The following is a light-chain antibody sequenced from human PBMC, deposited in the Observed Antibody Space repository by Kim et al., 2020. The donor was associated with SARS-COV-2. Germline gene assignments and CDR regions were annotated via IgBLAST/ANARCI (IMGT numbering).Light chain of an antibody. CDR3: QAWDSSTRV. Sequence: YELTQPPSVSVSPGQTASITCSGDKLGDKYACWYQQKPGQSPVLVIYQDSKRPSGIPERFSGSNSGNTATLTISGTQAMDEADYYCQAWDSSTRVFGGG. V-gene: IGLV3-1*01. J-gene: IGLJ2*01. CDR2: QDS. CDR1: KLGDKY.